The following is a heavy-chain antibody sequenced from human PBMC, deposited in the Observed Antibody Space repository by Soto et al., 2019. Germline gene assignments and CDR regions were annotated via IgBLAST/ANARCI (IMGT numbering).Heavy chain of an antibody. J-gene: IGHJ4*02. CDR1: GCNYIKYA. V-gene: IGHV3-23*02. CDR2: VSGSGGTT. Sequence: GVLTLSWAASGCNYIKYAMTWDREPTGKGLEWVSAVSGSGGTTYFEDSVKGRFTISRDNSQNTLYLQMNNLRADDTAVYYCAKSLDGGYRTYFDYWGQGTVVTVSS. CDR3: AKSLDGGYRTYFDY. D-gene: IGHD5-12*01.